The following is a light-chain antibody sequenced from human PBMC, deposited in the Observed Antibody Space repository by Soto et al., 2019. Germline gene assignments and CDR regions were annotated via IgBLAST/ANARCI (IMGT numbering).Light chain of an antibody. CDR1: QSVSSSY. CDR2: GAS. J-gene: IGKJ3*01. CDR3: QQYGSSSLFT. Sequence: EIVLTQSPGTLSLSPGERDTLSCRASQSVSSSYLAWYQQKPGQAPRLLIYGASSRATGIPDRFSGSGSGTDFTLTISRLEPEDFAVYDCQQYGSSSLFTFGPGTKVDIK. V-gene: IGKV3-20*01.